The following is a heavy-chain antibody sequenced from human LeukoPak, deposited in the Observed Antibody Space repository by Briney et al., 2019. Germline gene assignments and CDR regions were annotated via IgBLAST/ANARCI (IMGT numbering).Heavy chain of an antibody. J-gene: IGHJ4*02. Sequence: GGSLRLSCAASGFTFSSYSMNWVRRGPGKGLEWVSVIYRGGNTFYTDSVRGRFTISRDNSKNILYLQMNSLRPEDTAVYYCARGFYEFEDSGYYFDFWGQGTLVTVSS. CDR3: ARGFYEFEDSGYYFDF. CDR1: GFTFSSYS. D-gene: IGHD3-22*01. V-gene: IGHV3-66*02. CDR2: IYRGGNT.